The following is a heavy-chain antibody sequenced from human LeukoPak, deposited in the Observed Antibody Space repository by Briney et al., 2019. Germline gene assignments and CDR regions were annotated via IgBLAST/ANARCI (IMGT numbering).Heavy chain of an antibody. V-gene: IGHV3-21*01. CDR1: GFTFSSYT. D-gene: IGHD6-6*01. CDR3: ARSGSSSSFDY. Sequence: PGGSLRLSCAASGFTFSSYTMNWVRQAPGKGLEWVSSISSSSSYIYYADSVKGRFTISRDNAKNSLYLQMDSLRAEDTAVYYCARSGSSSSFDYWGQGTLVTVSS. J-gene: IGHJ4*02. CDR2: ISSSSSYI.